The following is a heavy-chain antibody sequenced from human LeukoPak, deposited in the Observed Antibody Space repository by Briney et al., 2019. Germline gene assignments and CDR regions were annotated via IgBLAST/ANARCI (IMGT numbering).Heavy chain of an antibody. J-gene: IGHJ3*02. CDR1: GVSISSGSYY. D-gene: IGHD3-10*01. CDR3: ARGPYYYGGSAFDI. Sequence: SETLSLTCTVSGVSISSGSYYWSWIRQPAGKGLEWIGRIYSSGSTNYNPSLKSRVTISVHTSRNQFSLKLSSVTAADTAVYYCARGPYYYGGSAFDIWGQGTMVTVSS. CDR2: IYSSGST. V-gene: IGHV4-61*02.